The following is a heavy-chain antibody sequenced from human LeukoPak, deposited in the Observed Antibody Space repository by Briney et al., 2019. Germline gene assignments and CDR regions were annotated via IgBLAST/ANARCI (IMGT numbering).Heavy chain of an antibody. CDR2: IPASGGST. Sequence: GGSLRLPCVASGFTFSSNVMICVRQAPGKGLEWVSSIPASGGSTYYADSVKGRFTISRDNSKNTLYLQMNSLRLEDTAVYYCAKPRSTYSTTLNFDSWGQGTLVTISS. CDR1: GFTFSSNV. D-gene: IGHD6-13*01. V-gene: IGHV3-23*01. CDR3: AKPRSTYSTTLNFDS. J-gene: IGHJ4*02.